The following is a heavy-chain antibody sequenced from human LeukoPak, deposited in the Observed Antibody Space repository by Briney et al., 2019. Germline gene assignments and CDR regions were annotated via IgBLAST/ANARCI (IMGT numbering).Heavy chain of an antibody. J-gene: IGHJ4*02. CDR1: GYTFHNYG. Sequence: ASVKVSCKASGYTFHNYGISWVRQAPGQGLDGMGWISPYSGNTDYTERLQGRVTMTTDTSPTTAFMELRSLRSDDTAVYYCARTSGVSAAGSPYYFDYWGQGTLVTVSS. CDR2: ISPYSGNT. V-gene: IGHV1-18*01. D-gene: IGHD6-13*01. CDR3: ARTSGVSAAGSPYYFDY.